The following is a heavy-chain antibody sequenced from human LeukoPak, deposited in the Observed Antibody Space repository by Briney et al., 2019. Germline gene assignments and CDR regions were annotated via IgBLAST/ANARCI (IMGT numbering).Heavy chain of an antibody. CDR3: ARALRRGFGELFAGNDY. V-gene: IGHV1-2*02. CDR1: GYTFTGYY. Sequence: ASVKVSCKAAGYTFTGYYMRGVRQAPGQGLEWMGWINPNSGGTNYAQKFQGRVTMNRDTSIPTAYMELSRLRSDDTAVYYCARALRRGFGELFAGNDYWGQGTLVTVSS. D-gene: IGHD3-10*01. CDR2: INPNSGGT. J-gene: IGHJ4*02.